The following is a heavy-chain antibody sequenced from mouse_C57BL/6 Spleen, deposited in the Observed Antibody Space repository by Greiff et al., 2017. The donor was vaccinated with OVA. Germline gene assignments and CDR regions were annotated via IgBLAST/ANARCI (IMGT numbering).Heavy chain of an antibody. V-gene: IGHV1-81*01. Sequence: VQVVESGAELARPGASVKLSCKASGYTFTSYGISWVKQRTGQGLEWIGEIYPRSGNTYYNEKFKGKATLTADKSSSTAYMELRSLTSEDSAVYFCARERGDDWGQGTTLTVSS. CDR2: IYPRSGNT. CDR1: GYTFTSYG. J-gene: IGHJ2*01. CDR3: ARERGDD.